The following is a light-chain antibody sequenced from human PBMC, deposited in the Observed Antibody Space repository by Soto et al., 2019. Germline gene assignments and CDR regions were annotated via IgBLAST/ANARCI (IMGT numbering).Light chain of an antibody. CDR2: GAF. Sequence: EILMTQSPVTLSVSPGERATLSCRASQSVSSNLAWYQQKPGQAPSLLIYGAFTRATGIPARFSGTGSGTEFTLTISSLQSEDFALYYCQQYNDWPLTVGQGTKV. V-gene: IGKV3-15*01. J-gene: IGKJ1*01. CDR3: QQYNDWPLT. CDR1: QSVSSN.